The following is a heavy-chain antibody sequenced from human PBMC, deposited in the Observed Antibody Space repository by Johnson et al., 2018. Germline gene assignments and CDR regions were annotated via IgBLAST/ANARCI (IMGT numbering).Heavy chain of an antibody. D-gene: IGHD3-22*01. V-gene: IGHV3-7*01. Sequence: EVQLVETGGGLVQPGGSLRLSCAASGFTFSSYWMSWVRQAPGKGLEWVANIKQDGSEKYYVDSVKGRFTISRDNAKNSLYLQMNSLRAGDTAVYYCARDYYDRPGPSRGYYYYYRDVWGKGTTVTVSS. CDR1: GFTFSSYW. CDR2: IKQDGSEK. CDR3: ARDYYDRPGPSRGYYYYYRDV. J-gene: IGHJ6*03.